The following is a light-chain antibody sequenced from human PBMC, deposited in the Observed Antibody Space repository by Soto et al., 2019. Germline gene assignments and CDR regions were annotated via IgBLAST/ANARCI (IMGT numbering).Light chain of an antibody. Sequence: QSVLTQPASVPGSPGQSITISCTGTSSDVGAYNYVSWYQQHPGKAPKLMIYDVNNRPSGVSNRFSGSKSGNTASLTISGLQTEDETDYYCSSYTTSHTVVFGGGTKLTVL. J-gene: IGLJ2*01. CDR1: SSDVGAYNY. CDR3: SSYTTSHTVV. V-gene: IGLV2-14*03. CDR2: DVN.